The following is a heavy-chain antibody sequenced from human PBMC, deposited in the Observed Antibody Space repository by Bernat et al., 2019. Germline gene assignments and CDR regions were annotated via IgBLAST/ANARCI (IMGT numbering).Heavy chain of an antibody. CDR3: ARDYRSVLVGATTWAWAFDI. D-gene: IGHD1-26*01. Sequence: QVQLVQSGAEVKKPGASVKVSCEASGYTFTGYYMHWVRQAPGQGLEWMGWINPNSGGTNYAQKFQGRVTMTRDTSISTAYMELSRLRSDDTAVYYCARDYRSVLVGATTWAWAFDIWGQGTMVTVSS. V-gene: IGHV1-2*02. CDR2: INPNSGGT. CDR1: GYTFTGYY. J-gene: IGHJ3*02.